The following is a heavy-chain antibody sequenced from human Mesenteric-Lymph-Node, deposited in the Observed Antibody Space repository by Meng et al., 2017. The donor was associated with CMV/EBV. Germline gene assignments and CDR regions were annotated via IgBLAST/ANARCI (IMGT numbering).Heavy chain of an antibody. D-gene: IGHD2-2*01. Sequence: SGYTFSNYDINWVRQATGQGLEWMGWMNPNSGNTGYAQKFQGRVTMTRNTSISTAYMELSSLRSEDTAVYYCASGPYCSSASCHDYWGQGTLVTDSS. J-gene: IGHJ4*02. CDR3: ASGPYCSSASCHDY. CDR2: MNPNSGNT. V-gene: IGHV1-8*01. CDR1: GYTFSNYD.